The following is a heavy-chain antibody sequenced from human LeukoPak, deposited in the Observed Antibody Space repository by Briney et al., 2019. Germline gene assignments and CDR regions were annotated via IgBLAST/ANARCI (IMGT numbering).Heavy chain of an antibody. J-gene: IGHJ4*02. CDR3: ASPSIAAAGRNYFDY. D-gene: IGHD6-13*01. CDR2: IKQDGSEK. Sequence: AGGSLRLSCAASGFTFSRYWMSWVRQAPGKGLEWVANIKQDGSEKYYVDSVKGRFTISRDNSKNTLYLQMNSLRAEDTAVYYCASPSIAAAGRNYFDYWGQGTLVTVSS. V-gene: IGHV3-7*01. CDR1: GFTFSRYW.